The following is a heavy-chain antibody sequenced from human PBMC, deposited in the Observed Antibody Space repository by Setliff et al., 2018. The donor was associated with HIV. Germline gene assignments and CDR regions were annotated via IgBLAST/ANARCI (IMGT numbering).Heavy chain of an antibody. CDR2: ISYDGKTT. Sequence: PGGSLRLSCVASGFTFSTFAMYWVREAPAKGLEWVSAISYDGKTTHYADSVMGRFTVPRDNSKNTLYLQLNGLRPDDTGVYYCASARIPTGGTSTSFDYWGQGTQVTVSS. V-gene: IGHV3-30*04. J-gene: IGHJ4*02. CDR1: GFTFSTFA. CDR3: ASARIPTGGTSTSFDY. D-gene: IGHD1-1*01.